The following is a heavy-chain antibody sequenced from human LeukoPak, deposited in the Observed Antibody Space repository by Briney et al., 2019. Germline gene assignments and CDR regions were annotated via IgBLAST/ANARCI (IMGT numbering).Heavy chain of an antibody. CDR2: ISWNSGSI. CDR3: ARIPYYDFWSDMYFDY. Sequence: PGGSLRLSCAASGFTFDDYAMHWVRQAPGKGLEWVSGISWNSGSIGYADSVKGRFTISRDNAKNSLYLQMNSLRAEDTALYYCARIPYYDFWSDMYFDYWGQGTLVTVSS. J-gene: IGHJ4*02. V-gene: IGHV3-9*01. CDR1: GFTFDDYA. D-gene: IGHD3-3*01.